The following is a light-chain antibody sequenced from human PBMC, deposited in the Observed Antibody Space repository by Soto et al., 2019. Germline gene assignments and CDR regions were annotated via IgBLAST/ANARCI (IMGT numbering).Light chain of an antibody. CDR1: SSDVGSYNL. CDR3: CSYAGSSFYV. J-gene: IGLJ1*01. CDR2: EVS. V-gene: IGLV2-23*02. Sequence: QSALTQPASVSGSPGQSITISCTGTSSDVGSYNLVSWYQQHPGKAPKLMIYEVSKRPSGVSNRFSGSKSGNTASLTISGLQAEDDADYYCCSYAGSSFYVFGTGTKLTVL.